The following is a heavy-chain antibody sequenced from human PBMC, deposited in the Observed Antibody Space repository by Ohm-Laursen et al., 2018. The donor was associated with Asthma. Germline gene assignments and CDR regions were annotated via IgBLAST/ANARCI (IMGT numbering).Heavy chain of an antibody. Sequence: SSLRLSCAASGFTFEDYAMHWVRQAPGKGLEWVSGISWNSGGIGYADSVKGRFTISRDNAKNSLYLQMDSLGPEDTALYYCAKDVKAYYGSGSYYAYHGMDVWGLGTTVTVSS. CDR2: ISWNSGGI. J-gene: IGHJ6*02. CDR3: AKDVKAYYGSGSYYAYHGMDV. CDR1: GFTFEDYA. D-gene: IGHD3-10*01. V-gene: IGHV3-9*01.